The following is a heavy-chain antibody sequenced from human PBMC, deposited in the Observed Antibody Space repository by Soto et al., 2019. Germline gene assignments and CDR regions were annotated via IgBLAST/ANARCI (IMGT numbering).Heavy chain of an antibody. V-gene: IGHV3-15*01. CDR3: TDVAH. Sequence: EVQLVESGGGLVKPGGSLRLSCVTSRFTFSYAWMSWVRQAPGKGLEWVARVKSKDDGGTTDYAAPVKGRFSISRDDARTTLYLQMNSLTIEDTAIYYCTDVAHWGQGTSVTVSS. CDR1: RFTFSYAW. J-gene: IGHJ4*02. CDR2: VKSKDDGGTT.